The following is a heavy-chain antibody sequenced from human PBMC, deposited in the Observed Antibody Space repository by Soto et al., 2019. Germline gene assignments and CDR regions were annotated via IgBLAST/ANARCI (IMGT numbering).Heavy chain of an antibody. CDR2: IYYSGST. CDR1: GGSISSGDYY. CDR3: ATVETANPRRKSLYI. Sequence: VQLQESGPGLVKPSQTLSLTCTVSGGSISSGDYYWSWIRQHPGKGLKWIGYIYYSGSTYYNPSCTCRVTMSVDPSKNPFSLKLSSVTAADTAVYYCATVETANPRRKSLYIWGQGTMVTVSA. J-gene: IGHJ3*02. D-gene: IGHD7-27*01. V-gene: IGHV4-31*03.